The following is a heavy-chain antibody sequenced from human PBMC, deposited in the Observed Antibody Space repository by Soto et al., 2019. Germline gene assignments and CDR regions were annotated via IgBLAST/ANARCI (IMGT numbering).Heavy chain of an antibody. CDR1: GGSFSGYY. CDR3: ARGQKGYSSRWYVD. V-gene: IGHV4-34*01. Sequence: QVQLQQWGAGLLKPSETLSLTCAVYGGSFSGYYWSWIRQTPGKGLEWLGEINHVGGTNYNPSLKSRLTISVDTSKNQFSLKVNSVTAEDTAVYYCARGQKGYSSRWYVDWGQGTPVTVSS. CDR2: INHVGGT. J-gene: IGHJ4*02. D-gene: IGHD6-13*01.